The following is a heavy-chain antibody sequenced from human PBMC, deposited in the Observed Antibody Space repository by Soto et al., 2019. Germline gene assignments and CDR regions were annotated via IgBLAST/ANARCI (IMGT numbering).Heavy chain of an antibody. CDR1: GFTFSTYG. CDR3: AREGSGDFFDY. V-gene: IGHV3-48*03. D-gene: IGHD4-17*01. Sequence: PGVSLRLSCAASGFTFSTYGMNWVRQTPGKGLEWVSYISHSGSNKYYANSVKGRLIISRDNGKNSIYLQMNSLRAEDTAVYYGAREGSGDFFDYWGQATLVTVSS. J-gene: IGHJ4*02. CDR2: ISHSGSNK.